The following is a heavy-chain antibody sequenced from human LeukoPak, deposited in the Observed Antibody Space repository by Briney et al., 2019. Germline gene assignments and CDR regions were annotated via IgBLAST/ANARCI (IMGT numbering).Heavy chain of an antibody. CDR1: GGSISSYY. J-gene: IGHJ4*02. Sequence: SETLSLTCTVSGGSISSYYWNWIRQSPGKGLEWIGYIYYSGSSNYNPSLKSRVTISVDTSKNQFSLKLSSVTAAETAVYYCARLYSSGWYYFDYWGQGTLVTVSS. CDR3: ARLYSSGWYYFDY. V-gene: IGHV4-59*08. CDR2: IYYSGSS. D-gene: IGHD6-19*01.